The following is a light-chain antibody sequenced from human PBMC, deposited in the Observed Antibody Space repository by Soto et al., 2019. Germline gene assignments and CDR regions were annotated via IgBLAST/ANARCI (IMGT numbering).Light chain of an antibody. CDR2: EVN. CDR1: SSDVGVYNF. Sequence: QSALTQPASVSGSPGQSITISCTGTSSDVGVYNFVSWYQQHPDKGPKLILYEVNNRPSGVSNRFSGSKSGNTASLTISGLQAEDEADYYCNSYTSSNTRVFGGGTKLTVL. CDR3: NSYTSSNTRV. J-gene: IGLJ3*02. V-gene: IGLV2-14*01.